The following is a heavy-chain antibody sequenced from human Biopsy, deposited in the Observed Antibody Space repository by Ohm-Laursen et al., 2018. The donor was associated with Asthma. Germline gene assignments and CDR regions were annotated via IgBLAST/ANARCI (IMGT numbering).Heavy chain of an antibody. CDR3: AKVYDYAYHYDAFDV. D-gene: IGHD4-17*01. CDR1: GFSLDDYA. CDR2: ISWNSGSS. J-gene: IGHJ3*01. Sequence: SLRLSCAASGFSLDDYAMYWVRQGPGKGLEWVAGISWNSGSSAYADSVKGRFTISRDNSNTVYLQMKWLRAEDTAVYYCAKVYDYAYHYDAFDVWGQGTMVTVSS. V-gene: IGHV3-9*01.